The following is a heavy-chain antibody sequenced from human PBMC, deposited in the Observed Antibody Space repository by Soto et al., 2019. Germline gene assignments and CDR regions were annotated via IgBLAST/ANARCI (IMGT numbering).Heavy chain of an antibody. CDR3: AIQNSPTYYDSSGQIYGMDV. J-gene: IGHJ6*02. V-gene: IGHV3-23*01. CDR1: GFTFSSYA. CDR2: ISGSGGST. Sequence: GGSLRLSCAASGFTFSSYAMSWVRQAPGKGLEWVSAISGSGGSTYYADSVKGRFTISRDNSKNTLYLQMNSLRAEDTAVYYCAIQNSPTYYDSSGQIYGMDVWGQGTTVTVSS. D-gene: IGHD3-22*01.